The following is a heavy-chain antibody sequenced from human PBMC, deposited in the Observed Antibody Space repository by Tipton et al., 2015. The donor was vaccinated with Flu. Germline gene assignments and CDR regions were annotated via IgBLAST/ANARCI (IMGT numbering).Heavy chain of an antibody. Sequence: GSLRLSCEASGFTFTSFWMSWVRQAPGKGLEWVANIKQDGSEKYYVDSVKGRFTISRDNAKNSLYLQMNSLRAEDTAVYYCAAGDAMDVWCQGTTVTVSS. CDR2: IKQDGSEK. D-gene: IGHD3-10*01. V-gene: IGHV3-7*01. J-gene: IGHJ6*02. CDR3: AAGDAMDV. CDR1: GFTFTSFW.